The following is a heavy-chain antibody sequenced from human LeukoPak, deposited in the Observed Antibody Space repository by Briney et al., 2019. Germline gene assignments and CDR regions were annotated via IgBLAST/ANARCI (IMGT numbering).Heavy chain of an antibody. V-gene: IGHV1-2*02. J-gene: IGHJ5*02. CDR2: INPNSGGT. Sequence: ASVKVSCKASGYTFTGYYMHWVRQAPGQGLEWMGWINPNSGGTNYAQKFQGRVTMTRDTSISTAYVELTRLTSDDTAVYYCARDGKIRQRNWFDPWGQGTLVTVSS. CDR3: ARDGKIRQRNWFDP. D-gene: IGHD6-25*01. CDR1: GYTFTGYY.